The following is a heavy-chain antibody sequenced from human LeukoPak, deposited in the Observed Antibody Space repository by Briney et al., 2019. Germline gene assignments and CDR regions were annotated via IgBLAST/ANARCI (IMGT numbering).Heavy chain of an antibody. D-gene: IGHD3-22*01. J-gene: IGHJ5*02. CDR3: ARDEYYYDSSGYYYIRFDP. Sequence: ASVKVSCKASGYTFTSYDINWVRQATGQGLEWMGSMNPNSGNTGYAQKFQGRVTMTRNTSMSTAYMELSSLRSEDTAVYYCARDEYYYDSSGYYYIRFDPWGQGTLVTVSS. V-gene: IGHV1-8*01. CDR1: GYTFTSYD. CDR2: MNPNSGNT.